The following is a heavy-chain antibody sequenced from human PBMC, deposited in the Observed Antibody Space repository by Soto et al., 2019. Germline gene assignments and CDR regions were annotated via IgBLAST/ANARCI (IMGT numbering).Heavy chain of an antibody. J-gene: IGHJ4*02. CDR2: IIPIFGTA. CDR3: ARYRIYGSGSYPY. D-gene: IGHD3-10*01. Sequence: SVKVSCKASGGTFSSYAISWVRQAPGQGLEWMGGIIPIFGTANYAQKFQGRVTITADESTSTAYMELSSLRSEDTAVYYCARYRIYGSGSYPYWGQGTLVTAPQ. V-gene: IGHV1-69*13. CDR1: GGTFSSYA.